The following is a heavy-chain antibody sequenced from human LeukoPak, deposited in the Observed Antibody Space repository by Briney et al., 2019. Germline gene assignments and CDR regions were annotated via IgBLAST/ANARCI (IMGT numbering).Heavy chain of an antibody. Sequence: SQTLSLTCAISGDSVSSNSAAWNWIRQSPSRGLERLGRTYYRSKWYNDYAVSVKSRITINLDTSKNQFSLQLNSVTPEDTAVYYCAREGEGSSWWSSSWYGPLFDYWGQGTLVTVSS. V-gene: IGHV6-1*01. J-gene: IGHJ4*02. CDR1: GDSVSSNSAA. CDR3: AREGEGSSWWSSSWYGPLFDY. CDR2: TYYRSKWYN. D-gene: IGHD6-13*01.